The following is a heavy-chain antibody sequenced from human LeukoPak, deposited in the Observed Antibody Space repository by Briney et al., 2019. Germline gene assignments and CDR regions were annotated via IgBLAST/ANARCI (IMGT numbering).Heavy chain of an antibody. CDR2: ISGSGGST. CDR3: ASERGDSITIFGVVGPFDY. J-gene: IGHJ4*02. V-gene: IGHV3-23*01. Sequence: GGSLRLSCAASGFTFSSYAMSWVRQAPGKGLEWVSAISGSGGSTYYADSVKGRFTISRDNAKNSLSLQMNSLRAEDAAVYYCASERGDSITIFGVVGPFDYWGQGTLVTVSS. D-gene: IGHD3-3*01. CDR1: GFTFSSYA.